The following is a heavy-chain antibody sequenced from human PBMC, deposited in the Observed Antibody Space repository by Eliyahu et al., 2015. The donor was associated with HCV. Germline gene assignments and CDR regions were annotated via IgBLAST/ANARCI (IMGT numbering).Heavy chain of an antibody. CDR2: IKQDGSER. CDR3: AREQWFRFDY. J-gene: IGHJ4*02. V-gene: IGHV3-7*01. CDR1: GFTFSXFW. D-gene: IGHD3-22*01. Sequence: EVQLVESGGGLVQPGGSLRLSCAASGFTFSXFWFVWVRQXPGKGLEWVANIKQDGSERYYVDSVKGRFTISRDNAKNSLFLQMNSLRAEDTAVYYCAREQWFRFDYWGQGTLVTVSS.